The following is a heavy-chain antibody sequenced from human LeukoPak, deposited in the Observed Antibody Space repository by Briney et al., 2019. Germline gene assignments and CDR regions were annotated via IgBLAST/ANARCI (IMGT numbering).Heavy chain of an antibody. CDR3: AKSLDVYYYYYMDV. J-gene: IGHJ6*03. CDR1: GFTFSSFG. Sequence: RSLRLSCAASGFTFSSFGMHWVRQAPGKGLEWVAVIWYDGSNKYYADSVKGRFTISRDNSKNTLYLQMNSLRAEDTAVYYCAKSLDVYYYYYMDVWGKGTTVTVSS. CDR2: IWYDGSNK. V-gene: IGHV3-33*06. D-gene: IGHD1-1*01.